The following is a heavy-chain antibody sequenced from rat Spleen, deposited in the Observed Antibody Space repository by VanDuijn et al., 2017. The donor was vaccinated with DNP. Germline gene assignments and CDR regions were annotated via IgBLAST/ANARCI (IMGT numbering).Heavy chain of an antibody. CDR3: TTASYGFTY. V-gene: IGHV5-31*01. CDR1: GFNFNDYW. J-gene: IGHJ3*01. CDR2: ISNTGDNT. D-gene: IGHD1-11*01. Sequence: EVKLVESGGGLVQPGRSLKLSCVASGFNFNDYWMGWVRQAPGKGLEWVASISNTGDNTYYSDSVKGRFTISRDSAKSILYLQMDSLRSEDTATYYCTTASYGFTYWGQGTLVTVSS.